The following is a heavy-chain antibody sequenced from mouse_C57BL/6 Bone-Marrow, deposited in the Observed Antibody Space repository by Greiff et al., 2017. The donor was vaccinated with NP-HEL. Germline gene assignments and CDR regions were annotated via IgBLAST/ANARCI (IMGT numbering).Heavy chain of an antibody. D-gene: IGHD2-14*01. J-gene: IGHJ2*01. CDR2: IYPRSGNT. V-gene: IGHV1-81*01. Sequence: VQLQESGAELARPGASVKLSCKASGYTFTSYGLSWVKQRTGQGLEWIGEIYPRSGNTYYNEKFKGKATLTADKSSSTAYMELRSLTSEDSAVYFCARGGTTVASFDYWGQGTTLTVSS. CDR3: ARGGTTVASFDY. CDR1: GYTFTSYG.